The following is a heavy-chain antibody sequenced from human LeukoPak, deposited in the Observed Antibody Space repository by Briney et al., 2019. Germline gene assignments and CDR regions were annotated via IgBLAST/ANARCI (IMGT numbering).Heavy chain of an antibody. J-gene: IGHJ4*02. CDR1: GFTFSSYG. V-gene: IGHV3-30*18. D-gene: IGHD3-22*01. Sequence: GGSLRLSCAASGFTFSSYGMHWVRQAPGKGREGGAVISYDGSNKYYADSVKGRFTISRDNSKNTLYLQMNSLRAEDTAVYYCAKARHYYDSSGYYSDWGQGTLVTVSS. CDR3: AKARHYYDSSGYYSD. CDR2: ISYDGSNK.